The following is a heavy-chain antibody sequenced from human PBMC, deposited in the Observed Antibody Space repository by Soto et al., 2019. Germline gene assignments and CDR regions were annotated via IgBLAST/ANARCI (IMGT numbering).Heavy chain of an antibody. D-gene: IGHD4-17*01. V-gene: IGHV3-23*01. J-gene: IGHJ5*01. CDR3: AKDLSRWPHYAFDS. Sequence: GGSLRLSCAASGFTFSSYAMRWVRQAPGKGLEWVSAISGSGGSTYYADSVKGRFTISRDNSKNALYMQMDGLRPEDTAVDDCAKDLSRWPHYAFDSGGQGTLVTVSS. CDR1: GFTFSSYA. CDR2: ISGSGGST.